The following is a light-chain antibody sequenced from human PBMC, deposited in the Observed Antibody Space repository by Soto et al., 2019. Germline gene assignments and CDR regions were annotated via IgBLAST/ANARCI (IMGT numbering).Light chain of an antibody. V-gene: IGKV3-20*01. CDR2: GAS. CDR3: QQYGSSPRT. CDR1: QSVSSTY. J-gene: IGKJ1*01. Sequence: IVLTQSPGTLSLSPGERATLSCRASQSVSSTYLAWYQQRPGQAPRLLIYGASSRATGIPDRFIGSGSETDFTLTISRLEPEDFAVYYCQQYGSSPRTFGQGTKVEIK.